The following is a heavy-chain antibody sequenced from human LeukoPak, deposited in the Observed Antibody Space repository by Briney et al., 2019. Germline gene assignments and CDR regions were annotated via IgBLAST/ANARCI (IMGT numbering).Heavy chain of an antibody. D-gene: IGHD2-2*01. CDR3: ARRPQGTIIDY. Sequence: GGSLRLSCAASGFTFSSDAMSWVRQAPGKGLEWVSGISGSGDRTNYADSVKGRFTISRDNSKNTLYLQMNSLSAEDTAVYYCARRPQGTIIDYWGQGTLVTVSS. CDR2: ISGSGDRT. CDR1: GFTFSSDA. V-gene: IGHV3-23*01. J-gene: IGHJ4*02.